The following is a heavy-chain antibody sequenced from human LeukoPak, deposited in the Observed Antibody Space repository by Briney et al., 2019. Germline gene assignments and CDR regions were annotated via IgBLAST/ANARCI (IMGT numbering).Heavy chain of an antibody. D-gene: IGHD3-22*01. CDR3: ARLKYYDSTGYSPGYYMDV. CDR1: GASLSSYY. V-gene: IGHV4-59*01. J-gene: IGHJ6*03. Sequence: SETLSLTCNVSGASLSSYYWGWLRQSPGRGLEWIGYISDTGKTDSNPSLKSRVTISLATSKNQFSLRLTSVTAADSAVYYCARLKYYDSTGYSPGYYMDVWGKGITVTVSS. CDR2: ISDTGKT.